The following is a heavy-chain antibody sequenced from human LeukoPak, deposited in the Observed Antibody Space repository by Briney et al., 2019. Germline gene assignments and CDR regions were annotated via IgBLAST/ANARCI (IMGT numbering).Heavy chain of an antibody. J-gene: IGHJ4*02. CDR2: IYYSGST. CDR1: GGSISSYY. V-gene: IGHV4-59*01. Sequence: SETLSLTCTVSGGSISSYYWSWIRQPPGKGLEWIGYIYYSGSTNYNPSLKSRVTISVDTSKNQFSLKLSSVAAADTAVYYCARGRSYFDYWGQGTLVTVSS. CDR3: ARGRSYFDY.